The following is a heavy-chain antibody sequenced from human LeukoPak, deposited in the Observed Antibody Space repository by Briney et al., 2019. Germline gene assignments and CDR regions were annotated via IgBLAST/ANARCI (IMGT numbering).Heavy chain of an antibody. Sequence: GGSLRLSCAASGFTFGSCGMHWVRQAPGKGLEWVAIIWYDGNNKYYADSVKGRFTISRDNSKNTVYLQMDSLRAEDTAVYYCARDNIRGAYYLDYWGRGTRVTVSS. V-gene: IGHV3-33*01. J-gene: IGHJ4*02. CDR3: ARDNIRGAYYLDY. CDR1: GFTFGSCG. CDR2: IWYDGNNK. D-gene: IGHD2/OR15-2a*01.